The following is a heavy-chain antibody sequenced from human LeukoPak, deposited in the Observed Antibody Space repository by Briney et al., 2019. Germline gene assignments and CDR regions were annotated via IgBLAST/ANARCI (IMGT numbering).Heavy chain of an antibody. V-gene: IGHV1-69*04. Sequence: SVKVSCKASGGTFSSYAISWVRQAPGQGLEWMGRIIPILGIANYAQKFQGRVTITADKSTITAYMELSSLRSEDTAVYYCARRKYAYVWGSYRYYFDYWGQGTLVTVSS. D-gene: IGHD3-16*02. CDR2: IIPILGIA. J-gene: IGHJ4*02. CDR1: GGTFSSYA. CDR3: ARRKYAYVWGSYRYYFDY.